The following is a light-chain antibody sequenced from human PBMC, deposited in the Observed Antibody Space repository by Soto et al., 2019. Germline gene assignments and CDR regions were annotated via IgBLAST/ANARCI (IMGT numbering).Light chain of an antibody. CDR2: SNN. CDR3: AGWGDSLHGPHVV. CDR1: TSNIGTNT. Sequence: QSVLTQPPSASGTPGQRVTISCSGSTSNIGTNTVNWYQQLPGTAHKLLIYSNNQRPSGVPDRFSGSKSGTSASLAISGLQSEDEAYYYCAGWGDSLHGPHVVFGGGTKLTVL. V-gene: IGLV1-44*01. J-gene: IGLJ2*01.